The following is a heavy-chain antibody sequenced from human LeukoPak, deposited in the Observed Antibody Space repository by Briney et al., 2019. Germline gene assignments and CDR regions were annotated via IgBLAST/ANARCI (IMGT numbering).Heavy chain of an antibody. CDR3: AKDRELVRYFDWLLFAC. CDR1: GFTFSSYA. CDR2: ISGSGGST. Sequence: GGSLRLFCAASGFTFSSYAMSWVRQAPGKGLEWVSAISGSGGSTYYADSVKGRFTISRDNSKNTLYLQMNSLRAEDTAVYYCAKDRELVRYFDWLLFACWGQGTLVTVSS. D-gene: IGHD3-9*01. J-gene: IGHJ4*02. V-gene: IGHV3-23*01.